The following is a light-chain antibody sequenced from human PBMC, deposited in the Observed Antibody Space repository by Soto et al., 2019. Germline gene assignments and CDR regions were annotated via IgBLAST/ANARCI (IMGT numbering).Light chain of an antibody. CDR2: LNSDGSH. CDR3: QTWGTGIGV. J-gene: IGLJ3*02. V-gene: IGLV4-69*01. Sequence: QPVPPQSPSASAALGASVKLTCTLSSGHSSYAIAWHQQQPEKGPRYLMKLNSDGSHSKGDGIPDRFSGSSSGDERYLTISSLQSEDEADYYCQTWGTGIGVFGGGTKLPVL. CDR1: SGHSSYA.